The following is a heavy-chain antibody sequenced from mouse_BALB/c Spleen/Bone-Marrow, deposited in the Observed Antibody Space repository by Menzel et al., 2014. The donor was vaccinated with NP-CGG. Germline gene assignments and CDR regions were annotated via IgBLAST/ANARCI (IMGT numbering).Heavy chain of an antibody. V-gene: IGHV6-6*02. CDR2: IRLKSNNYAT. CDR3: TTATPSWFAY. CDR1: GFTFNNYW. D-gene: IGHD1-2*01. Sequence: EVHLVESGGGLVQPGGSMKLSCVASGFTFNNYWMNWVRQSPEKGLEWVAEIRLKSNNYATHYAESVKGRFTISRDDSKSSVYLQMNYLRAEDTGIYYCTTATPSWFAYWGQGTLVTVSA. J-gene: IGHJ3*01.